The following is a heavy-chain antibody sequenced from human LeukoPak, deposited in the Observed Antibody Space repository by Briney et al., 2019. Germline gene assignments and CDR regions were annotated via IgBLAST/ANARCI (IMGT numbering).Heavy chain of an antibody. J-gene: IGHJ4*02. Sequence: GGSLRLSCAASGFTFSSYAMSWVRQAPGKGLEWVSVIYSGGSTYYADSVKGRFTISRDNSKNTLYLQMNSLRAEDTAVYYCARVYSSGWYPFDYWGQGTLVTVSS. CDR1: GFTFSSYA. CDR3: ARVYSSGWYPFDY. CDR2: IYSGGST. V-gene: IGHV3-53*01. D-gene: IGHD6-19*01.